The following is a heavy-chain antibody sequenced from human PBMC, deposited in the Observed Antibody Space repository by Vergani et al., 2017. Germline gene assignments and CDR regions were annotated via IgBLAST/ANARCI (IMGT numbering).Heavy chain of an antibody. V-gene: IGHV3-21*02. D-gene: IGHD2-8*01. CDR1: GFSFSSYS. CDR2: ISGSSSYV. CDR3: ARGWWDCTHIKGSQPSY. J-gene: IGHJ4*02. Sequence: EVQLVESGGGLVKPGGSLRLSCAASGFSFSSYSMNWVRQAPGKGLEWVASISGSSSYVFYRDSVEGRFTITRDNAKKSVYLQMNSLRAEDTAMYFCARGWWDCTHIKGSQPSYWGQGTQVTVSS.